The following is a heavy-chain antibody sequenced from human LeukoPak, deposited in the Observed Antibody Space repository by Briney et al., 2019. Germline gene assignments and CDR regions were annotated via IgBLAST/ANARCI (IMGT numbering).Heavy chain of an antibody. CDR1: GYTFTGYY. Sequence: ASVKVSCKASGYTFTGYYMHWVRQAPGQGLEWMGRINPNSGGTNYAQKFQGRVTMTRDTSISTAYMELSRLRSDDTAVYYCAREADYYDSSGYPITGYWGQGTLATVSS. D-gene: IGHD3-22*01. V-gene: IGHV1-2*06. CDR3: AREADYYDSSGYPITGY. CDR2: INPNSGGT. J-gene: IGHJ4*02.